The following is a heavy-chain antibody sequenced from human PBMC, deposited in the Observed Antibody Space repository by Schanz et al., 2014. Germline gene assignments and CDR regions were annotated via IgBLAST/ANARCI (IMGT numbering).Heavy chain of an antibody. Sequence: QVQLVQSGAEVKKPGSSVKVSCKASRSTFSSYTISWVRQARGQGLEWMGRIIPILGIANYAQKFQGRVTNTADKSTSTAYMDLSSLRPEDTAVYYCARGRGFYDYWGQGTLVTDSS. D-gene: IGHD3-10*01. CDR2: IIPILGIA. CDR1: RSTFSSYT. J-gene: IGHJ4*02. CDR3: ARGRGFYDY. V-gene: IGHV1-69*09.